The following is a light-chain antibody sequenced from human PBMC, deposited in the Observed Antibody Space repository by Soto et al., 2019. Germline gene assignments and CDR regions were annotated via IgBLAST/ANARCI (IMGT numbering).Light chain of an antibody. Sequence: EIVLTQSPGTLSLSPGERATLSCRASQSVSRSYLAWYQQKPGQAPRLLIYGASSRATGIPDRFSGSGSGTDFTLTISRLEPEDVAVYYSQQYGSSPLLTFGGGTKVEIK. J-gene: IGKJ4*01. CDR3: QQYGSSPLLT. V-gene: IGKV3-20*01. CDR2: GAS. CDR1: QSVSRSY.